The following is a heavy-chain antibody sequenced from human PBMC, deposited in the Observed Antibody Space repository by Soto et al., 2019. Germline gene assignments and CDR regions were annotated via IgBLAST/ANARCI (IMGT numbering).Heavy chain of an antibody. Sequence: GASVKVSCKSSGYTFTGYYMHWVRQAPGQGLEWMGWINPNSGGTNYAQKFQGWVTMTRDTSISTAYMELSRLRSDDTAVYYCARDAGYYGSGSYYAAYWYFDLWGRGTLVTVSS. J-gene: IGHJ2*01. CDR1: GYTFTGYY. CDR2: INPNSGGT. CDR3: ARDAGYYGSGSYYAAYWYFDL. D-gene: IGHD3-10*01. V-gene: IGHV1-2*04.